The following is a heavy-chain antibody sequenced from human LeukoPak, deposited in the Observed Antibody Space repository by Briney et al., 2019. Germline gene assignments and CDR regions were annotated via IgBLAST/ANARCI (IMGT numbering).Heavy chain of an antibody. CDR1: GFTFSSAW. CDR3: AATYYYDDSGDY. J-gene: IGHJ4*02. D-gene: IGHD3-22*01. Sequence: GGSLRLSCAASGFTFSSAWVSWVRQAPGKGLEWVSYISSTGSNIYYADSVKGRFTISRDNAKNSLYLLMNSLRTEDTAVYYCAATYYYDDSGDYWGQGTLVTVSS. CDR2: ISSTGSNI. V-gene: IGHV3-48*04.